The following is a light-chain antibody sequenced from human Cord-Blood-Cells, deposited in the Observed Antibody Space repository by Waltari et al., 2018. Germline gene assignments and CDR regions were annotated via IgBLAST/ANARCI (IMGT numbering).Light chain of an antibody. CDR3: SSYTSSSTYV. Sequence: QSALTQPASVSGSPGQSITISCPGPSSDVGGYNYASWYQQHPGKAPKLMIYDVSNRPSGVSNRFSGSKSGNTASMTISGLQAEDEADYYCSSYTSSSTYVFGTGTKVTVL. CDR2: DVS. CDR1: SSDVGGYNY. J-gene: IGLJ1*01. V-gene: IGLV2-14*03.